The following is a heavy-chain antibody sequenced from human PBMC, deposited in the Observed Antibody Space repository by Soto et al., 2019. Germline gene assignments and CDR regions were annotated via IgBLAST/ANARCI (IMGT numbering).Heavy chain of an antibody. CDR1: GGTFSSYA. D-gene: IGHD2-8*01. CDR3: ACTVSNYYYYGMDV. Sequence: QVQLVQSGAEVKKPGSSVKVSCKASGGTFSSYAISWVRQAPGQGLEWMGGIIPIFSTADYAQKFQGRVTITADESTSTAYMELSILRSEDTAVYYCACTVSNYYYYGMDVWGQGTTVTVSS. V-gene: IGHV1-69*12. J-gene: IGHJ6*02. CDR2: IIPIFSTA.